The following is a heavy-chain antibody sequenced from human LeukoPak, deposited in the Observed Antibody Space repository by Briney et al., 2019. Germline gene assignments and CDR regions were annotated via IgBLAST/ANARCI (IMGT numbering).Heavy chain of an antibody. J-gene: IGHJ6*03. D-gene: IGHD6-19*01. V-gene: IGHV1-2*02. CDR2: INPNSGGT. CDR1: VYMFTGYY. CDR3: ARVVAVTGTPVYYMDV. Sequence: ASVKVSCKASVYMFTGYYMHWVRQAPGQGLEWMGWINPNSGGTNYAQKFQGRVTMTRDTSIRTAYMDLNRLRSDDTAVYYCARVVAVTGTPVYYMDVWGKGTTVTVSS.